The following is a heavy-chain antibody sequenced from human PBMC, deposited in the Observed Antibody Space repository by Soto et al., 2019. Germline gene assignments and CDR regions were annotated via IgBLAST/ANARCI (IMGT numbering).Heavy chain of an antibody. Sequence: AASVKVSCKASGFTFTSSAVQWVRQARGQRLEWIGWIVVGSGNTNYAQKFQERVTITRDMSTSTAYMELSSLRSEDTAVYYCAADMGDYCGMDVWGQGTTVTVSS. V-gene: IGHV1-58*01. CDR3: AADMGDYCGMDV. CDR2: IVVGSGNT. D-gene: IGHD3-16*01. CDR1: GFTFTSSA. J-gene: IGHJ6*02.